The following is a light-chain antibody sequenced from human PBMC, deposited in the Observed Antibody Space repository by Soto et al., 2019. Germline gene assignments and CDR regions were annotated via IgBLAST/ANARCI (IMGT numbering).Light chain of an antibody. CDR2: AAS. Sequence: IVLTQSPGTLSLSPGEGATLSCRASQSVKNNFLAWYQQRPGQAPRLLIHAASIRATGIPDRFSGSASGTDFTLIISRLEPEDFAVYFCQQYGSSITFGGGTRVEIK. CDR3: QQYGSSIT. J-gene: IGKJ4*01. V-gene: IGKV3-20*01. CDR1: QSVKNNF.